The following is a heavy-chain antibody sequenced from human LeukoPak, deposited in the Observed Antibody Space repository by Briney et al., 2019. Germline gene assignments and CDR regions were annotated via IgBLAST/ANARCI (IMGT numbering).Heavy chain of an antibody. CDR3: AREAIVGATDDAFDI. V-gene: IGHV3-7*01. D-gene: IGHD1-26*01. CDR2: IQQGGSQT. J-gene: IGHJ3*02. Sequence: GGSLRLSCATSGFTFSRHYMSWVRQAPGKGLEWVANIQQGGSQTYYVDSVKGRFTISRDDAKNSLYLQMNSLRVEDTAVYYCAREAIVGATDDAFDIWGQGTMVIVSP. CDR1: GFTFSRHY.